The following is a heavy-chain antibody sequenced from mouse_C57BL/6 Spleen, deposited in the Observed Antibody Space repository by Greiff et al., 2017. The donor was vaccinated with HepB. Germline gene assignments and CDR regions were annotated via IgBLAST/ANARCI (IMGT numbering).Heavy chain of an antibody. CDR3: ARRYYYGSSYLYYSMDY. J-gene: IGHJ4*01. Sequence: EVQGVESGGGLVKPGGSLKLSCAASGFTFSDYGMHWVRQAPEKGLEWVAYISSGSSTIYYADTVKGRFTISRDTAKNTLFLQMTSLRSEDTALYDCARRYYYGSSYLYYSMDYWCQGTSDTVSS. D-gene: IGHD1-1*01. CDR1: GFTFSDYG. CDR2: ISSGSSTI. V-gene: IGHV5-17*01.